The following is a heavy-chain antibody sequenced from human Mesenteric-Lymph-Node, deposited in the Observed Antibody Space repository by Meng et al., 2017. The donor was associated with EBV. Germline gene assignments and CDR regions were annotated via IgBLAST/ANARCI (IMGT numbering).Heavy chain of an antibody. CDR1: GGSISSSPNY. J-gene: IGHJ4*02. D-gene: IGHD6-19*01. CDR3: VREYSSGCPVGY. Sequence: QLQLQGSGPGPVKPSETLSLTCTVSGGSISSSPNYWGWIRQPPGKGLEWIGTIYNSGKSYYNPSPKGRVTMSVDTSKNQFSLNLSSVTAADTAVYYCVREYSSGCPVGYWGQGTLVTVSS. CDR2: IYNSGKS. V-gene: IGHV4-39*07.